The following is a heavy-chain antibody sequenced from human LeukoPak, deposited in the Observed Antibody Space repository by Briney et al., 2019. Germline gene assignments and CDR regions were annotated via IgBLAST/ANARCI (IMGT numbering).Heavy chain of an antibody. CDR2: IYPGDSDT. J-gene: IGHJ3*02. Sequence: GESLKISCKGSGYSFTSYWIGWVRQMPGKGLEWMGIIYPGDSDTRYSPSFQGQVTISADKSISTAYLQWSSLKASDTAMYYCARSDRYCSSTSCYAAFDIWGRGTMVTVSS. V-gene: IGHV5-51*01. D-gene: IGHD2-2*01. CDR3: ARSDRYCSSTSCYAAFDI. CDR1: GYSFTSYW.